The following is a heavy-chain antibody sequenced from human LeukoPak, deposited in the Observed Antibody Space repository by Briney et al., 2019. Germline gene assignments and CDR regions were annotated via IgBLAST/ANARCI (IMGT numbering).Heavy chain of an antibody. CDR3: ARDRGTRRPLDY. CDR2: IWFDGSNK. CDR1: GFTFNSYG. D-gene: IGHD1/OR15-1a*01. Sequence: GGSLRLSCTASGFTFNSYGMHWVRQAPGKGLEWVALIWFDGSNKYHADSVKGRFTISRDNSKDTLHLQMDHLKIEDTAVYYCARDRGTRRPLDYWGQGALVTVSS. J-gene: IGHJ4*02. V-gene: IGHV3-33*01.